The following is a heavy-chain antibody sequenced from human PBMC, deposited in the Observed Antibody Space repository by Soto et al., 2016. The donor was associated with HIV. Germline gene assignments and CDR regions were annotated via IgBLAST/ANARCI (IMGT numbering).Heavy chain of an antibody. CDR2: ISYDGSNT. CDR3: ARDGGYYYDILTGYYPDX. CDR1: GFTFETYS. V-gene: IGHV3-30*04. Sequence: VQLVESGGGVVQPGRSLRLSCAASGFTFETYSMHWVRQAPGKGLEWVATISYDGSNTYYPDSVKGRFTISRDNSKNTLSLQLNSLRPEDTAVYFCARDGGYYYDILTGYYPDXWGQGNFGHRLL. J-gene: IGHJ4*02. D-gene: IGHD3-9*01.